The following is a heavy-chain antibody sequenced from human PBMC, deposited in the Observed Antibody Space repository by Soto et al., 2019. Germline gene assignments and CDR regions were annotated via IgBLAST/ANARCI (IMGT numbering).Heavy chain of an antibody. D-gene: IGHD1-26*01. J-gene: IGHJ5*02. V-gene: IGHV4-59*01. CDR1: GGSISSYY. CDR2: IYYSGST. CDR3: AREVGRTIDP. Sequence: SETLSLTCTVSGGSISSYYCSFIRHPPWKGLEWIVYIYYSGSTNYNPSLKSRVTISVDTSKNQFSLKLSSVTAADTAVYYCAREVGRTIDPWGQGTLVTVSS.